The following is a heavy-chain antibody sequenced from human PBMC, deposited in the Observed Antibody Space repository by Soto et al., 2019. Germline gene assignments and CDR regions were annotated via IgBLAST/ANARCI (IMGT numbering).Heavy chain of an antibody. CDR2: IYYSGST. V-gene: IGHV4-59*01. D-gene: IGHD4-17*01. CDR3: ARVYGDYLDY. CDR1: GGSISSYY. J-gene: IGHJ4*02. Sequence: QVQLQESGPGLVKPSETLSLTCTVSGGSISSYYWSWIRQPPGKGLEWTGYIYYSGSTNYNPSLKSRVTISVDTSKNQFSLKLSSVTAADTAVYYCARVYGDYLDYWGQGTLVTVSS.